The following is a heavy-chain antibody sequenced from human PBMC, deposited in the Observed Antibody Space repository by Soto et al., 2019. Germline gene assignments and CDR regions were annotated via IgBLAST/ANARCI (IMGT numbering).Heavy chain of an antibody. CDR1: GFTFSSYG. J-gene: IGHJ6*02. V-gene: IGHV3-30*18. CDR2: ISYDGSNK. CDR3: AKDRILSSSSYYYYGMDV. Sequence: SLRLSCAASGFTFSSYGMHWVRQAPGKGLEWVAVISYDGSNKYYADSVKGRFTISRDNSKNTLYLQMNSLRAEDTAVYYCAKDRILSSSSYYYYGMDVWGQGTTVTVSS. D-gene: IGHD6-6*01.